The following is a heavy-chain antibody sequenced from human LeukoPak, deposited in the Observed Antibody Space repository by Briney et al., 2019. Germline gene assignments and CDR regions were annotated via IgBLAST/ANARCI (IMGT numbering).Heavy chain of an antibody. CDR1: GGSISSGGYS. CDR3: ARAVAAAGSPYFDY. CDR2: IYYSGST. V-gene: IGHV4-30-4*01. Sequence: SETLSLTCAVSGGSISSGGYSWSWIRQPPGKGLEWIGYIYYSGSTYYNPSLKSRITISVDTSKNQFSLKLSSVTAADTAVYYCARAVAAAGSPYFDYWGQGTLVTVSS. D-gene: IGHD6-13*01. J-gene: IGHJ4*02.